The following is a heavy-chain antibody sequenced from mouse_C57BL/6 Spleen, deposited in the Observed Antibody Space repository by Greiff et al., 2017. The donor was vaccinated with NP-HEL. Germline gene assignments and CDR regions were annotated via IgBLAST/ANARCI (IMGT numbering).Heavy chain of an antibody. Sequence: QVQLQQPGAELVRPGSSVKLSCKASGYTFTSYWMHWVKQRPIQGLEWIGNIDPSDSETHYNQKFKDKATLTVDKSSSTAYMQLSSLTSEDSAVYYCARSPITTVGGGYAMDYWGQGTSVTVSS. D-gene: IGHD1-1*01. V-gene: IGHV1-52*01. CDR3: ARSPITTVGGGYAMDY. CDR1: GYTFTSYW. CDR2: IDPSDSET. J-gene: IGHJ4*01.